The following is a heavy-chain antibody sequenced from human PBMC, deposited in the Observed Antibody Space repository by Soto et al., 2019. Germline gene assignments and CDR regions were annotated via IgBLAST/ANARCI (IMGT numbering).Heavy chain of an antibody. CDR1: GGSISSGGYY. CDR3: ARELRDHYYDLRMDV. D-gene: IGHD3-22*01. CDR2: IYYSGST. V-gene: IGHV4-31*03. Sequence: SETLSLTCTVSGGSISSGGYYWSWIRQHPGKGLEWIGYIYYSGSTYYNPSLKSRVTISVDTSKNQFSLKLSSVTAADTAVYYCARELRDHYYDLRMDVWGQGTTVTVSS. J-gene: IGHJ6*02.